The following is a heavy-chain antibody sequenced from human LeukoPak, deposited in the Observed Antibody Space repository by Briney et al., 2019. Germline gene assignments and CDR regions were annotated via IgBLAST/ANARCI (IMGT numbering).Heavy chain of an antibody. Sequence: SETLSLTCTVSGGSISSYYWSWIRQPAGKGLEWIGRIYGSGSTDYNPSLKSRVTMSIDTSKNQFSLKLSSVTAADTAVYYCARELWFGDSYYYYYMDVWGKGTTVTVSS. D-gene: IGHD3-10*01. CDR3: ARELWFGDSYYYYYMDV. CDR2: IYGSGST. J-gene: IGHJ6*03. V-gene: IGHV4-4*07. CDR1: GGSISSYY.